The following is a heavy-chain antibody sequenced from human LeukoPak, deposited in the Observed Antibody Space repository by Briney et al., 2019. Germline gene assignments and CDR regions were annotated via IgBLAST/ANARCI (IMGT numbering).Heavy chain of an antibody. V-gene: IGHV3-30*02. CDR3: ARGGAVGTTTVAFDI. CDR1: GFTFSDYG. J-gene: IGHJ3*02. CDR2: IRNDGSNK. Sequence: PGGSLRLSCAASGFTFSDYGMHWVRQSPGKWLEWVAFIRNDGSNKYYADSVKGRFTISRDNSKDTLYLQMNTLRAEDAALYYCARGGAVGTTTVAFDIWGQGTMVTVSS. D-gene: IGHD1-26*01.